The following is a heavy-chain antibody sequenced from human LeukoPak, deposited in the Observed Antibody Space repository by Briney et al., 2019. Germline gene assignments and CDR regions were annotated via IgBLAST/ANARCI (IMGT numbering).Heavy chain of an antibody. CDR3: AKELSSGWFY. D-gene: IGHD6-19*01. V-gene: IGHV3-9*01. Sequence: GRSLRLSCAASGFTFDDYAMHWVRQAPGKGLEWVSGISWNSGSIGYADSVKGRFTISRDNAKNSLYLQMNSLRAEDTALYYCAKELSSGWFYWGQGTLVTVSS. J-gene: IGHJ4*02. CDR2: ISWNSGSI. CDR1: GFTFDDYA.